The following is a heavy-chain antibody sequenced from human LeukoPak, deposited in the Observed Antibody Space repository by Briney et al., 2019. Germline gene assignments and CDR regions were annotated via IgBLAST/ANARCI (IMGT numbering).Heavy chain of an antibody. CDR3: AKEESGYTYGRLTYYYYYMDV. V-gene: IGHV3-21*04. CDR1: GFTFSSYS. Sequence: PGGSLRLSCAASGFTFSSYSMNWVRQAPGKGLEWVSSISSSSSYIYYADSVKGRFTISRDNSKNTLYLQMNSLRAEDTAVYYCAKEESGYTYGRLTYYYYYMDVWGKGTTVTVSS. D-gene: IGHD5-18*01. J-gene: IGHJ6*03. CDR2: ISSSSSYI.